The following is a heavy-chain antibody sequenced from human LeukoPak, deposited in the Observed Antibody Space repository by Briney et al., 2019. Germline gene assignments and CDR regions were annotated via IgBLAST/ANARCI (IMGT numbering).Heavy chain of an antibody. J-gene: IGHJ4*02. CDR2: IYPGDSDT. CDR3: GRHLHGDLYFDY. D-gene: IGHD4-17*01. CDR1: GYSFTTYW. Sequence: GESLKISCKGSGYSFTTYWIGWVRQMPGRGLEWMGIIYPGDSDTRYSPSFQGQVTISADKSISTAYLQWSSLTASDTAMYYCGRHLHGDLYFDYWGQGTLVTVSS. V-gene: IGHV5-51*01.